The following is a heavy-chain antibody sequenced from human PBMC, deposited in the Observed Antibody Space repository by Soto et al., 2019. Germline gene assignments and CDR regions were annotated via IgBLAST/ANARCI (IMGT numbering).Heavy chain of an antibody. J-gene: IGHJ4*02. Sequence: PSETLSLTCAVSGGSISSSNWWSWVRQPPGKGLEWIGEIYHSGSTNYNPSLKSRVTISVDKSKNQFSLKLSSVTAADTAVYYCARDRRGYSYGVETAFDYWGQGTLVTVSS. CDR3: ARDRRGYSYGVETAFDY. CDR2: IYHSGST. V-gene: IGHV4-4*02. CDR1: GGSISSSNW. D-gene: IGHD5-18*01.